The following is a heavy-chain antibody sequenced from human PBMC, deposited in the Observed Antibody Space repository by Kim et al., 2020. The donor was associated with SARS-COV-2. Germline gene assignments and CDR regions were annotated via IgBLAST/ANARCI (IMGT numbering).Heavy chain of an antibody. CDR3: ARASSLAYCGGDCHGGVDY. V-gene: IGHV3-11*06. D-gene: IGHD2-21*02. J-gene: IGHJ4*02. Sequence: GRFTISRDNAKNSLYLQMNSLRAEDTAVYYCARASSLAYCGGDCHGGVDYWGQGTLVTVSS.